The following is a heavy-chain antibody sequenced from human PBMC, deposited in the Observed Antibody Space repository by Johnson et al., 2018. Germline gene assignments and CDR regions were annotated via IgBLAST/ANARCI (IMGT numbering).Heavy chain of an antibody. V-gene: IGHV3-30-3*01. CDR1: GFTFSSYA. CDR2: ISYDGSNK. Sequence: QVQLLETGGGVVQPGRSXRLSCAASGFTFSSYAMHWVRQAPGKGLEWVAVISYDGSNKYYADSVKGRFTISRNNSKNTRYLQMNNLRAEDTAVYYCARAGIAATPWHHTHYYYYMDVWGKGTTVTVSS. CDR3: ARAGIAATPWHHTHYYYYMDV. J-gene: IGHJ6*03. D-gene: IGHD6-13*01.